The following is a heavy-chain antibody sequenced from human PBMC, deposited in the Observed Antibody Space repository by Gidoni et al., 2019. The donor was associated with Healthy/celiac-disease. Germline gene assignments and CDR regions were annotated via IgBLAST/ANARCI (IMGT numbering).Heavy chain of an antibody. CDR1: GYTFTGYY. CDR2: INPNSGGT. Sequence: QVQLVQSGAEVKKPGASVKVSCKASGYTFTGYYMHWVRQAPGQGLEWMGWINPNSGGTNYAQKFQGRVTMTRDTSISTAYMELSRLRSDDTAVYYCARVLRKGQSYYYYGMDVWGQGTTVTVSS. CDR3: ARVLRKGQSYYYYGMDV. V-gene: IGHV1-2*02. J-gene: IGHJ6*02.